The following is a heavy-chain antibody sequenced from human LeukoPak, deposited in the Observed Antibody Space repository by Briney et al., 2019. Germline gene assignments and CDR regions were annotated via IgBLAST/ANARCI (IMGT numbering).Heavy chain of an antibody. J-gene: IGHJ3*01. CDR1: GGPISSTSYY. D-gene: IGHD3-22*01. Sequence: SETLSLNCAVSGGPISSTSYYWAWIRQPPGKGLEWIGTIYYSGSTYHNPSLKSRVTMSVDTSRNQFSLKLSSVDAADTAVYYCAKAGVRYFDSSGLYAFDFWGQGTTVTVSS. CDR3: AKAGVRYFDSSGLYAFDF. V-gene: IGHV4-39*01. CDR2: IYYSGST.